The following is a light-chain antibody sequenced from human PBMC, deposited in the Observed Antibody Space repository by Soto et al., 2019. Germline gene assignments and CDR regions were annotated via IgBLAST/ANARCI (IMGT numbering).Light chain of an antibody. J-gene: IGLJ1*01. CDR2: DVT. V-gene: IGLV2-14*01. CDR3: GSYSSTPSV. Sequence: QSALTQPASVSGSPGQSITISCTGTSSDVGGYNYVSWYQQHPGKAPKLMIYDVTNRPSGVSNRFSGSKSGNTASLTISGLQDEDESDYYCGSYSSTPSVFGTGTKLTVL. CDR1: SSDVGGYNY.